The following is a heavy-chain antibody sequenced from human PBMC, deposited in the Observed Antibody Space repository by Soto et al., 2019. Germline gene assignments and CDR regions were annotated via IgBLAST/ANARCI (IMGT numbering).Heavy chain of an antibody. Sequence: PGGSLRLSCAASGFTFTTAWINWVRQAPGKGLEWVGRIKSKTDGGTPDFAAPVRGRFAISRDDSKSMVYLQMNSLKTEDTAVYYCTRDEKSIAARGYYYYGKDVWGQGNTVTVSS. J-gene: IGHJ6*02. V-gene: IGHV3-15*07. D-gene: IGHD6-6*01. CDR2: IKSKTDGGTP. CDR1: GFTFTTAW. CDR3: TRDEKSIAARGYYYYGKDV.